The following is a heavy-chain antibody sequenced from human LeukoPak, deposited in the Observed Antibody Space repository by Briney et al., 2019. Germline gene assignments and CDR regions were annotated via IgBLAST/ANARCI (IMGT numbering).Heavy chain of an antibody. CDR3: ARNKPIVGFFGMDV. V-gene: IGHV3-48*01. D-gene: IGHD2/OR15-2a*01. J-gene: IGHJ6*02. CDR1: GFTFSDYS. Sequence: PGGSLRLTCAASGFTFSDYSMNWVRQAPGKGLEWISYIGISSGNTKYADSVKGRFTISRDNSNNTLYLQMNSLRPEDTAVYYCARNKPIVGFFGMDVWGQGTTVTVSS. CDR2: IGISSGNT.